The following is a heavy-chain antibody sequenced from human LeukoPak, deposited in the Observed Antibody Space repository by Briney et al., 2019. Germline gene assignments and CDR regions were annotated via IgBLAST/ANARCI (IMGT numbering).Heavy chain of an antibody. D-gene: IGHD3-10*01. CDR3: ARDSGRHGFDY. CDR2: ISSSGSTI. Sequence: GGSLRLSCAASGFTFSSYEMNWVRQAPGKGLEWVSYISSSGSTIYYADSVKGRFTISRDNAKNSLYLQMNGLRAEDTAVYYCARDSGRHGFDYWGQGTLVTVSS. V-gene: IGHV3-48*03. CDR1: GFTFSSYE. J-gene: IGHJ4*02.